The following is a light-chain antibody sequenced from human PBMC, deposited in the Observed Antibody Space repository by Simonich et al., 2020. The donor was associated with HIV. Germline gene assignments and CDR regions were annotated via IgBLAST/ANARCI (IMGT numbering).Light chain of an antibody. V-gene: IGLV1-44*01. CDR2: RNN. CDR3: AAWDDSLNGAV. J-gene: IGLJ7*01. CDR1: SSNIGSNT. Sequence: RVTISCSGSSSNIGSNTVNWYQQLPGTAPKLLIYRNNQRPSGVPDRFSGSKSGTSASLAISGLQSEDEADYYCAAWDDSLNGAVFGGGTQVTVL.